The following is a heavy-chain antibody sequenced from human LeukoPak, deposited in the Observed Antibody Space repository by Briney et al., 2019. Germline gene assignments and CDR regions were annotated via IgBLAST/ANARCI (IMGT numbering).Heavy chain of an antibody. V-gene: IGHV4-39*01. CDR3: ARYASGSYYWFDP. D-gene: IGHD3-10*01. CDR2: VYYTGSA. Sequence: SETLSLACTVSGGSISSTSYHWAWIRQPPGKGLEWIATVYYTGSAYYNPSLKSRVTISVDTSKSQFSLKLSSVTTADTALYYCARYASGSYYWFDPWGQGTLVTVSS. J-gene: IGHJ5*02. CDR1: GGSISSTSYH.